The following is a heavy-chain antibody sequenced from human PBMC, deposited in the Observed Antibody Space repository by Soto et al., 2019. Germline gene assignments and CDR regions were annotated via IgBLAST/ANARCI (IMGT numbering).Heavy chain of an antibody. D-gene: IGHD5-18*01. CDR1: GGTFSSYA. CDR3: ARVAPDTAMVTIYYYYGMDV. Sequence: QVQLVQSGAEVKKPGSSVKVSCKASGGTFSSYAISWVRQAPGQGLEWMGGIIPIFGTANYAQKFQGRVTITADESTSTAYMELSSLRSDDTAVYYCARVAPDTAMVTIYYYYGMDVWGQGTTVTVSS. CDR2: IIPIFGTA. V-gene: IGHV1-69*01. J-gene: IGHJ6*02.